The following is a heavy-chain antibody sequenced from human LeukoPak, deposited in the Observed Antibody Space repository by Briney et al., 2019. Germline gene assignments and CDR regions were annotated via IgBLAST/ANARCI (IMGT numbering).Heavy chain of an antibody. CDR2: IYNSGST. V-gene: IGHV4-39*01. J-gene: IGHJ5*02. CDR3: ARQAYSSNLGWFDP. Sequence: KPSETLSLTCSVSGGSISSSTYYWGWIRQPPGKGLEWIGNIYNSGSTYYNPSLESRVTISVDTSKNQFSQKLSSVTAADTAVYYCARQAYSSNLGWFDPWGQGTLVTVSS. D-gene: IGHD6-13*01. CDR1: GGSISSSTYY.